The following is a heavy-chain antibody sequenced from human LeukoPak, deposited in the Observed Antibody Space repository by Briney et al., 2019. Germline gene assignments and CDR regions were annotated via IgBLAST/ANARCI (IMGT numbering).Heavy chain of an antibody. CDR1: GVSISNHY. Sequence: SETLSLTCTVSGVSISNHYSSWIRQPPREGLEWIGYIYYTGNTNYNPSLKSRVTISEATSKTKVSLKLSSVTAADTAVYYCVRHSRVVAFDYCGQGNLVTVSS. V-gene: IGHV4-59*08. J-gene: IGHJ4*02. CDR3: VRHSRVVAFDY. D-gene: IGHD2-15*01. CDR2: IYYTGNT.